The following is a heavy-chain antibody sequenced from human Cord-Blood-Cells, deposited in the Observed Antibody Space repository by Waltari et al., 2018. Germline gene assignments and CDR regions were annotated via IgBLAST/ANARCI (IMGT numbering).Heavy chain of an antibody. CDR2: IDWDDDK. J-gene: IGHJ4*02. CDR1: GFSLRTSGLC. Sequence: QVTLRESGPALVKPTQTLTLTCTFSGFSLRTSGLCVSWIRQPSGKALEWLALIDWDDDKYYSTSLKTRLTISKDTSKNQVVLTMTNMDPVDTATYYCARITYYYDSSGAPNSAYYFDYWGQGTLVTVSS. D-gene: IGHD3-22*01. V-gene: IGHV2-70*01. CDR3: ARITYYYDSSGAPNSAYYFDY.